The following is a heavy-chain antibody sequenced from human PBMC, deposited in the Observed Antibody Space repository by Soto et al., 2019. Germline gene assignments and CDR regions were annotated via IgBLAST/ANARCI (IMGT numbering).Heavy chain of an antibody. D-gene: IGHD6-13*01. CDR3: ATAAGTGGWGFDY. Sequence: QVQLVQSGAEVKKPGASVKVSCKASGYTFTSYGITWVRQAPGQGLEWMGWISAYNGNTNYAQKLQGRVTMTTDTSTSTVYMDLRSLRSDDTAVYYCATAAGTGGWGFDYWGQGSLVTVSS. V-gene: IGHV1-18*01. CDR2: ISAYNGNT. J-gene: IGHJ4*02. CDR1: GYTFTSYG.